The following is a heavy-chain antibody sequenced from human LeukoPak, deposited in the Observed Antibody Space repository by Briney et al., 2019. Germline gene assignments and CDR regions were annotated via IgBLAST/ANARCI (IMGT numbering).Heavy chain of an antibody. J-gene: IGHJ4*02. CDR3: ARLDYYASGFFEY. CDR1: GGSIKGYY. D-gene: IGHD3-10*01. Sequence: SETLSLTCTVSGGSIKGYYWSWIRQPPGKGLEWTGYIYYSGSTNYNPSLKSRVTISVDTSKNQFSLKLSSVTATDTAVYYCARLDYYASGFFEYWGRGTLVTVSS. V-gene: IGHV4-59*08. CDR2: IYYSGST.